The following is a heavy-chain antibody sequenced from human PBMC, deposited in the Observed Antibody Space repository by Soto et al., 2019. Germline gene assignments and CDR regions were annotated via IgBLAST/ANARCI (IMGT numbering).Heavy chain of an antibody. J-gene: IGHJ3*02. V-gene: IGHV4-34*01. CDR1: GGSFSGYY. D-gene: IGHD6-6*01. CDR3: ARGESSSSSQAYDI. Sequence: PSETLSLTCAVYGGSFSGYYWSWIRQPPGKGLEWIGEINHSGSTNYNPSLKSRVTISVDTSKNQFSLKLSSVTAADTAVYYCARGESSSSSQAYDIWGQGTMVTVSS. CDR2: INHSGST.